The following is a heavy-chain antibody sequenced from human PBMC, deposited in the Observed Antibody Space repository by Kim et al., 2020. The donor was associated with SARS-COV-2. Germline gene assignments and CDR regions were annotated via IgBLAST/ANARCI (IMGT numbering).Heavy chain of an antibody. CDR3: TRGQYHSMDV. J-gene: IGHJ6*02. CDR2: T. Sequence: TNGAASVNGRFPNSRDNGKNNMYLQLNSLRAEDTAVYYCTRGQYHSMDVWGQGTTVTVSS. V-gene: IGHV3-74*01.